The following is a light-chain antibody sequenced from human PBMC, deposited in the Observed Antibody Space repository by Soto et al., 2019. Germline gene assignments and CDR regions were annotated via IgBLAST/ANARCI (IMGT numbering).Light chain of an antibody. CDR2: GAS. CDR1: QSVSSSY. J-gene: IGKJ1*01. Sequence: LSLSPGEGGTLSCRASQSVSSSYLAWYQQKPGQAPRLLIYGASSRATGIPDRFSGSGAWTDFTLTISILQPEDCAVYYCQQYSSSTRTFGQGTKVDIK. V-gene: IGKV3-20*01. CDR3: QQYSSSTRT.